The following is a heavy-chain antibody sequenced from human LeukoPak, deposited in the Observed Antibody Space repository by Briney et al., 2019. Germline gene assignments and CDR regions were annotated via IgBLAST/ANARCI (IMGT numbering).Heavy chain of an antibody. J-gene: IGHJ3*02. CDR3: ARFPNLQWLSGKIHGAFDI. CDR1: GGSISSGSYY. Sequence: PSETLSLTCTVSGGSISSGSYYWSWIRQPAGKGLEWIGRIYTSGSTNYNPSLKSRVTISVDTSKNQFSLKLSSVTAADTAVYYCARFPNLQWLSGKIHGAFDIWGQGTMVTVSS. D-gene: IGHD5-12*01. CDR2: IYTSGST. V-gene: IGHV4-61*02.